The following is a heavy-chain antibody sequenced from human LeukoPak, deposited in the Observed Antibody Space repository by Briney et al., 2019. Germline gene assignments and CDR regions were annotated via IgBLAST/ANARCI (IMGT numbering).Heavy chain of an antibody. CDR2: INSDGSST. Sequence: PGGSLRLSCAASGFTFSSYWMHWVRHAPGKGLVWVSRINSDGSSTSYADSVKGRFTISRDNAKNTLYLQMNSLRAEDTAVYYCARDSVTGAAGYWGQGTLVTVSS. V-gene: IGHV3-74*01. D-gene: IGHD3-10*01. CDR1: GFTFSSYW. CDR3: ARDSVTGAAGY. J-gene: IGHJ4*02.